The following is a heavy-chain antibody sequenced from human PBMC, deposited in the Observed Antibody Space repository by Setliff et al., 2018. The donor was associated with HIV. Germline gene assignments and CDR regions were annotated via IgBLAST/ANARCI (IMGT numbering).Heavy chain of an antibody. CDR2: FDPEDGET. Sequence: ASVKVSCKASGGTFRSKGISWVRQAPGQGLEWMGGFDPEDGETIYAQKFQGRVTMTEDTSTDTAYMELSSLRSEYTAVYYCATVVIAAARGSESFQHWGQGTRVTAPQ. V-gene: IGHV1-24*01. CDR1: GGTFRSKG. D-gene: IGHD6-13*01. J-gene: IGHJ1*01. CDR3: ATVVIAAARGSESFQH.